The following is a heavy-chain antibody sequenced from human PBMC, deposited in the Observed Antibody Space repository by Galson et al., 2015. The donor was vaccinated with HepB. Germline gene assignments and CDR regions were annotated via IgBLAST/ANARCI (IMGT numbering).Heavy chain of an antibody. J-gene: IGHJ4*02. CDR2: ISYDGSNK. CDR3: AKDRLEWSPQYYFDY. V-gene: IGHV3-30*18. CDR1: GFTFSSYG. Sequence: SLRPSCAASGFTFSSYGMHWVRQAPGKGLEWVAVISYDGSNKYYADSVKGRFTISRDNSKNTLYLQMNSLRAEDTAVYYCAKDRLEWSPQYYFDYWGQGTLVTVSS. D-gene: IGHD3-3*01.